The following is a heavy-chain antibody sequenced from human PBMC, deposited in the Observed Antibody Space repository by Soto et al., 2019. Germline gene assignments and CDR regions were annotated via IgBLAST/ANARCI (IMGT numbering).Heavy chain of an antibody. CDR1: GFTFSSHW. CDR3: ARARDSLFDF. Sequence: GGSLRLSCAASGFTFSSHWMTWVRQAPGKGLEWVANINPDGSGKYYVDSLKGRVTISRDNAKNSLYLQMNNLRAEDTAVYYSARARDSLFDFGGQGPLVPVSS. D-gene: IGHD2-15*01. J-gene: IGHJ4*02. CDR2: INPDGSGK. V-gene: IGHV3-7*01.